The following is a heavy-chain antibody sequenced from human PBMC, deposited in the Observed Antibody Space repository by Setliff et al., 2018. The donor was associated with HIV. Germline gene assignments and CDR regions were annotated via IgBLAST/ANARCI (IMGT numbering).Heavy chain of an antibody. Sequence: SGPTLVNPTQTLTLTCTFSGFSLTTSGIRATWVRQPPGKALEWLARIDWEDDKFYSTSLKTRLTISKDTSKNQVVLTMTNMGPLDTATYFCARTYGSASKLDYWGPGTLVTVSS. CDR2: IDWEDDK. CDR1: GFSLTTSGIR. J-gene: IGHJ4*02. V-gene: IGHV2-70*04. CDR3: ARTYGSASKLDY. D-gene: IGHD3-10*01.